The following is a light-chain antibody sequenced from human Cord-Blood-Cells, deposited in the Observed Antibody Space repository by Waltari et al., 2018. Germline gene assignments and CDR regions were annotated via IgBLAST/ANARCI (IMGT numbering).Light chain of an antibody. CDR2: EGS. Sequence: QSALTQPASVSGSPGQSITISCTGTSSDVGSYNLISWYQQHPGNAPKLMIYEGSKRPSGVAKCCAGSRSGNTASLTISGLQSEDEVDYYCCSYAGSSTWVFGGGTKLTVL. CDR3: CSYAGSSTWV. CDR1: SSDVGSYNL. J-gene: IGLJ3*02. V-gene: IGLV2-23*01.